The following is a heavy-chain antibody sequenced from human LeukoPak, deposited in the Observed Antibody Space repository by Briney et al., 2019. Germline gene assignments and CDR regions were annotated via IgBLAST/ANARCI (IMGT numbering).Heavy chain of an antibody. CDR3: ARDYYFDY. CDR1: GFSFSNHG. Sequence: GGSLRLSCAASGFSFSNHGMHWVRQAPGKGLEWVSYISSSSSTIYYADSVKGRFTISRDNAKNSLYLQMNSLRDEDTAVYYCARDYYFDYWGQGTLVTVSS. V-gene: IGHV3-48*02. J-gene: IGHJ4*02. CDR2: ISSSSSTI.